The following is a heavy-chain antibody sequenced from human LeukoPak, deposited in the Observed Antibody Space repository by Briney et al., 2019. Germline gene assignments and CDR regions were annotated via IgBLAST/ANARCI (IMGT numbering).Heavy chain of an antibody. CDR2: MNPNSGNT. CDR3: ARGGDYCSSTSCYYYYYGMDV. J-gene: IGHJ6*02. D-gene: IGHD2-2*01. CDR1: GYTFTSYD. V-gene: IGHV1-8*01. Sequence: GASVKVSCKASGYTFTSYDINWVRQATGQGLEWMGWMNPNSGNTGYAQKFQGRVTMTRNTSISTAYMELSSLRSEDTAVYYCARGGDYCSSTSCYYYYYGMDVWGQGTTVTVSS.